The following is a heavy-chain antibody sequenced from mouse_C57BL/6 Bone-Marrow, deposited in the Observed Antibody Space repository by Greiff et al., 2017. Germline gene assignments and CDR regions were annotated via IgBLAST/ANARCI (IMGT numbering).Heavy chain of an antibody. CDR2: ISSGGDYI. J-gene: IGHJ2*01. CDR1: GFTFSSYA. V-gene: IGHV5-9-1*02. Sequence: DVMLVESGEGLVKPGGSLKLSCAASGFTFSSYAMSWVRQTPEKRLEWVAYISSGGDYIYYADTVKGRFTISRDNARNTLYLQMSSLKSEDTAMYYCTRVYYGSSLYFDYWGQGTTLTVSS. D-gene: IGHD1-1*01. CDR3: TRVYYGSSLYFDY.